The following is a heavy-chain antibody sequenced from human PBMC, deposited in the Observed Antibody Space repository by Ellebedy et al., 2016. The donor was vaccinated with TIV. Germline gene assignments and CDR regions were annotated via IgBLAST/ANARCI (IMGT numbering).Heavy chain of an antibody. D-gene: IGHD3-10*01. CDR3: ATETFNDADLILWGLFSM. Sequence: GGSLRLSCVVSGFTVTSNYMSWVRQAPGKGLEWVSVISVGGSTYYPDSVKGRFTISRDNSKNTLLLQMNSLRADDTAVYYCATETFNDADLILWGLFSMWGQGTTVTVSS. J-gene: IGHJ3*02. V-gene: IGHV3-66*01. CDR2: ISVGGST. CDR1: GFTVTSNY.